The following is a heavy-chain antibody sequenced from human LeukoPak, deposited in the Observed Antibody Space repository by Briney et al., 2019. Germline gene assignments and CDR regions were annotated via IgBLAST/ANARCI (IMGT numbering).Heavy chain of an antibody. CDR2: MYYTGST. J-gene: IGHJ4*02. V-gene: IGHV4-59*01. CDR3: ARVGATESY. Sequence: SETLSLTCTVAGGSISSYYWSWIRQTPGKGLEWIGSMYYTGSTNYNPSLKSRVTISVDTSKNQFSLKLSSVTAADTAVYYCARVGATESYWGQGTLVTVSS. CDR1: GGSISSYY. D-gene: IGHD1-26*01.